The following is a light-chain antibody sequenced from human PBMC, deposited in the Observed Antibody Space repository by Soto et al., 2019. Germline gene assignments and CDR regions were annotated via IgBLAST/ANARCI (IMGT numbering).Light chain of an antibody. CDR1: QTVRNNY. V-gene: IGKV3-20*01. J-gene: IGKJ4*01. CDR3: QQFSSYPLT. Sequence: IVLTQSPATMSLSPGERATLSCRASQTVRNNYLAWYQQKPGQAPKLLIHDASSRATGIPDRFSGGGSGTDFILTISRLEPEDFAVYYCQQFSSYPLTFGGGTRWIS. CDR2: DAS.